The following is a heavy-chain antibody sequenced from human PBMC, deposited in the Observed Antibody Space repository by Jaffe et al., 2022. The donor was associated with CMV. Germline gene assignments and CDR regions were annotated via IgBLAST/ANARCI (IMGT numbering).Heavy chain of an antibody. J-gene: IGHJ3*01. CDR3: ARRTGAVTTIIYALDV. CDR2: IFYNGNT. CDR1: GDSVSSRSYY. V-gene: IGHV4-39*01. D-gene: IGHD4-4*01. Sequence: QVQLQESGPGLVKPSETLSLTCSVSGDSVSSRSYYWGWIRQPPGKGLEWVGSIFYNGNTFYNPSLKNRVTISVDRSKNQFSLNLRSVTAADTAMYYCARRTGAVTTIIYALDVWGQGTMVTVSS.